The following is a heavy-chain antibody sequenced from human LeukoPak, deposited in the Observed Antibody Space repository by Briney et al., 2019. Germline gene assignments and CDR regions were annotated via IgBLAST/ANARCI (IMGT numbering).Heavy chain of an antibody. V-gene: IGHV1-2*02. D-gene: IGHD3-22*01. CDR3: ARDPTYYDSSGYYMSYNWFDP. CDR2: INPNSGGT. J-gene: IGHJ5*02. Sequence: ASVKVSCKASGYTFTGYYMHWVRQAPGQGLEWMGWINPNSGGTNYAQKFQGRVTMTRDTSISTAYMELSRLRSDDTAVYYCARDPTYYDSSGYYMSYNWFDPGAREPWSPSPQ. CDR1: GYTFTGYY.